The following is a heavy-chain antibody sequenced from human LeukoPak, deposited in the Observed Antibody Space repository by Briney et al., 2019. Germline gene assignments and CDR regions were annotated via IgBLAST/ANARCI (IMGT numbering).Heavy chain of an antibody. V-gene: IGHV1-69*13. CDR2: IIPIFGTA. Sequence: GASVKVSCKASGGTFSSYAISWVRQAPGQGLEWMGGIIPIFGTANYAQKFQGRVTITADESTSTAYMELSSLRSEDTAVYYCARAIVVLLGATGQHNWFDPWGQGTLVTVPS. D-gene: IGHD2-15*01. J-gene: IGHJ5*02. CDR1: GGTFSSYA. CDR3: ARAIVVLLGATGQHNWFDP.